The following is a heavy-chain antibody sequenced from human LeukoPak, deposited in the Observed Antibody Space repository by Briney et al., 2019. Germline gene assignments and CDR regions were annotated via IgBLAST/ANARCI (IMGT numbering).Heavy chain of an antibody. J-gene: IGHJ4*02. V-gene: IGHV1-24*01. CDR3: ATDITVYYGSGSPY. D-gene: IGHD3-10*01. Sequence: GASVKVSCKVSGYTLTELSMHWVRQAPGKGLGWMGGFDPEDGETIYAQKFQGRVTMTEDTSTDTAYMELSSLRSEDTAVYYCATDITVYYGSGSPYWGQGTLVTVSS. CDR2: FDPEDGET. CDR1: GYTLTELS.